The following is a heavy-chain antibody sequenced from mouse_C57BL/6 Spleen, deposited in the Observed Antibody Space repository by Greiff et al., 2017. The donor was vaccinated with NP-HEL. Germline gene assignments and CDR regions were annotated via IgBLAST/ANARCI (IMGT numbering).Heavy chain of an antibody. V-gene: IGHV14-2*01. Sequence: VQLQQSGAELVKPGASVKLSCTASGFNIKDYYMHWVKQRTEQGLEWIGRIDPEDGDTKYAPTFQGKATITADTSSNTTYRPLSSLTSEDTAVYYCARGVTTHYYAMDYWGQGTSVTVSS. CDR3: ARGVTTHYYAMDY. D-gene: IGHD2-3*01. CDR2: IDPEDGDT. J-gene: IGHJ4*01. CDR1: GFNIKDYY.